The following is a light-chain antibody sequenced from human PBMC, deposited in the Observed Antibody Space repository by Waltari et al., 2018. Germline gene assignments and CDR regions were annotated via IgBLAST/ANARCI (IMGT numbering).Light chain of an antibody. J-gene: IGKJ1*01. CDR3: QQYYRSRT. Sequence: DIVMTQSPDSLAVSLGERATIDCKSIQSVFYRSDNKKDLAWYQHKPGQPPKLLFYWASTRESGVPDRFSARGSGTDFTLTINNLQAEDVAVYYCQQYYRSRTFGQGTKVEIK. CDR2: WAS. V-gene: IGKV4-1*01. CDR1: QSVFYRSDNKKD.